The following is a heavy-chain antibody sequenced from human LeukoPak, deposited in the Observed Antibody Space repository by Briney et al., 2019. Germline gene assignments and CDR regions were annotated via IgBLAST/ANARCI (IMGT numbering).Heavy chain of an antibody. CDR3: ARAVCSSTSCLYYYYGMDV. D-gene: IGHD2-2*01. V-gene: IGHV1-69*13. Sequence: SVKVSCKASGGTFSSYAISWVRQAPGQGLEWMGGIIPIFGTANYAQKFQGRATITADESTSTAYMELSSLRSEDTAVYYCARAVCSSTSCLYYYYGMDVWGKGTTVTVSS. J-gene: IGHJ6*04. CDR1: GGTFSSYA. CDR2: IIPIFGTA.